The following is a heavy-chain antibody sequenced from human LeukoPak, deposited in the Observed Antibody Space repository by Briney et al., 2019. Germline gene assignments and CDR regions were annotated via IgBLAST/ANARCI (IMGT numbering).Heavy chain of an antibody. D-gene: IGHD1-26*01. CDR2: INPSGGST. J-gene: IGHJ3*02. CDR3: AREPGPWEYDAFDI. Sequence: ASVKVSCKASGYTFTSYYMHWVRQAPGQGLEWMGIINPSGGSTSYAQKFQGRVTMTRDMSTSTVYMELNSLRAEDTAVYYCAREPGPWEYDAFDIWGQGTMVTVSS. CDR1: GYTFTSYY. V-gene: IGHV1-46*01.